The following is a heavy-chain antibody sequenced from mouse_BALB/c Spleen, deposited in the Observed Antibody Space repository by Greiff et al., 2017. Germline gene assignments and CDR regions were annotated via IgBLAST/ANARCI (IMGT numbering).Heavy chain of an antibody. D-gene: IGHD1-1*01. J-gene: IGHJ2*01. V-gene: IGHV2-6-7*01. CDR3: ARDYYGSRGYFDY. CDR2: IWGDGST. Sequence: VKVEESGPGLVAPSQSLSITCTVSGFSLTGYGVNWVRQPPGKGLEWLGMIWGDGSTDYNSALKSRLSISKDNSKSQVFLKMNSLQTDDTARYYCARDYYGSRGYFDYWGQGTTLTVSS. CDR1: GFSLTGYG.